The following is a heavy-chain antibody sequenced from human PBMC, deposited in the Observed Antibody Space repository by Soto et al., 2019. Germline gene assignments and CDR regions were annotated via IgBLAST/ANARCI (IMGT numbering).Heavy chain of an antibody. CDR1: GGSFSGYY. J-gene: IGHJ4*02. CDR3: ARGRWLQIPFDY. V-gene: IGHV4-34*01. D-gene: IGHD5-12*01. CDR2: INHSGST. Sequence: KASETLSLTCAVYGGSFSGYYWSWIRQPPGKGLEWIGEINHSGSTNYNPSLKSRVTISVDTSKNQFSLKLSSVTAADTAVYYCARGRWLQIPFDYWGQGTLVTVSS.